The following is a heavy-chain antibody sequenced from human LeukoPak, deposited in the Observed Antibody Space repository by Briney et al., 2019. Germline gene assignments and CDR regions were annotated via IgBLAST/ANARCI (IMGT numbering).Heavy chain of an antibody. CDR2: MYYDGST. J-gene: IGHJ4*02. Sequence: SETLSLTCTVSGGSIYSTTFYWGWIRQPPGKGLEWIGSMYYDGSTYHNPSLKSRVTISVDTSNNQFSLKLTSVTAADTAVYFCARRSDSGSDDGEDYFDYWGQGTLVTVAS. CDR1: GGSIYSTTFY. D-gene: IGHD1-26*01. V-gene: IGHV4-39*01. CDR3: ARRSDSGSDDGEDYFDY.